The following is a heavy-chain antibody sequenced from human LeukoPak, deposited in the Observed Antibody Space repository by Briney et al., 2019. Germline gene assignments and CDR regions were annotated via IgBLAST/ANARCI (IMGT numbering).Heavy chain of an antibody. CDR1: GGSISSGSYY. V-gene: IGHV4-61*02. D-gene: IGHD3-22*01. CDR3: ARDRFRYDSSSYYYIFDY. Sequence: PSETLSLTCTVSGGSISSGSYYWSWIRQPAGKGLEWIGRIYTSGSTNYNPSLKSRVTISVDTSKNQFSLKLSSVTAADTAVYYCARDRFRYDSSSYYYIFDYWGQGTLVTVSS. J-gene: IGHJ4*02. CDR2: IYTSGST.